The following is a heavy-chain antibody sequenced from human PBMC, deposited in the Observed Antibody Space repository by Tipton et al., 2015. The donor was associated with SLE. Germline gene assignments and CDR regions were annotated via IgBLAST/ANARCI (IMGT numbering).Heavy chain of an antibody. Sequence: SLRLSCAASGFTVSSNYMSWVRQAPGKGLEWVSVIYSGGSTYYADSVKGRFTISRDNSKNTLYLQMNSLRAEDTAVYYCAKDRGDSRGYFDYWGQGTLVTVSS. J-gene: IGHJ4*02. D-gene: IGHD3-10*01. CDR3: AKDRGDSRGYFDY. V-gene: IGHV3-53*01. CDR1: GFTVSSNY. CDR2: IYSGGST.